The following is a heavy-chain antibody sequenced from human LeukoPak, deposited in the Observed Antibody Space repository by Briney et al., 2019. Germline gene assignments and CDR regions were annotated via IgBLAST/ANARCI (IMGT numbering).Heavy chain of an antibody. D-gene: IGHD3-3*01. Sequence: SETLSLTCTVSGGSISSYYWSWIRQPPGKGLEWIGYIYYSGSTNYNPSLKSRVTISVDTSENQFSLKLSSVTAADTAVYYCARVSIFGVVWWFDPWGQGTLVTVSS. CDR1: GGSISSYY. CDR2: IYYSGST. V-gene: IGHV4-59*01. J-gene: IGHJ5*02. CDR3: ARVSIFGVVWWFDP.